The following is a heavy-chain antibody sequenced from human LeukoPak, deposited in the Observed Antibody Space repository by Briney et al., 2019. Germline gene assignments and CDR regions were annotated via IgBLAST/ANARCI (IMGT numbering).Heavy chain of an antibody. V-gene: IGHV3-48*01. CDR3: AGYGVYPY. D-gene: IGHD5/OR15-5a*01. Sequence: PGGSLRLSCAASGFAVTTYDRHWVRQAPGEGPQWIAYFGISGTIYYADSVRGRFTISRDSAKNSLYLQMNGLRVDDTAIYYCAGYGVYPYWGQGTPVTVSS. CDR2: FGISGTI. J-gene: IGHJ4*02. CDR1: GFAVTTYD.